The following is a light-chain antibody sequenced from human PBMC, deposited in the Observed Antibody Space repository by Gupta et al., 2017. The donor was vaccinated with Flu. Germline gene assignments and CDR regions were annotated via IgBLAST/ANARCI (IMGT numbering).Light chain of an antibody. CDR3: QQYGSSRT. CDR1: QSVSSSH. J-gene: IGKJ1*01. V-gene: IGKV3-20*01. CDR2: GAS. Sequence: EIVLTQSPGTLSLSPGERATLSCRASQSVSSSHLAWYQQRPGQAPRLLIYGASSRATDIPDRFSGSGSGTDFTLTISRLEPEDFAVYYCQQYGSSRTFGQGTKVEIK.